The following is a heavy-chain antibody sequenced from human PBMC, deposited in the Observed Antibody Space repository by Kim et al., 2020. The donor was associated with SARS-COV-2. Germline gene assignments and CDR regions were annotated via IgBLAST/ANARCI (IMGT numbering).Heavy chain of an antibody. V-gene: IGHV3-11*06. CDR2: SSYS. CDR3: ARTGGNAS. J-gene: IGHJ4*02. Sequence: SSYSKYANSMKGRITISRDNAKNSLYLQMNSLRAGDTAVYYCARTGGNASWGQGTLVTVSS. D-gene: IGHD2-15*01.